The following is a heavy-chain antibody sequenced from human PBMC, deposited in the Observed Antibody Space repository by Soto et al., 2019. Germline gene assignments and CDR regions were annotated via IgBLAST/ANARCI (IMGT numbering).Heavy chain of an antibody. CDR3: ARENQDYYYGMDV. Sequence: GGSLRLSCAASGFTFSSYGMHWVRQAPGKGLEWVAVIWYDGSNKYYADSVKGRFTISRDNSKNTLYLQMNSLRAEDTAVYYCARENQDYYYGMDVWGQGTTVTVSS. J-gene: IGHJ6*02. V-gene: IGHV3-33*01. CDR1: GFTFSSYG. CDR2: IWYDGSNK.